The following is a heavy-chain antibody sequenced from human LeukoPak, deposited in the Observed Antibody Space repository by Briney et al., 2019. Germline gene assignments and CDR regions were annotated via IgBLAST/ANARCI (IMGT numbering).Heavy chain of an antibody. D-gene: IGHD3-3*01. Sequence: ASVKVSCKASGYTFTSYDISWVRQATGQGLEWMGWMNPNSGNTGYAQKFQGRVTMTRNTSISTAYMELSSLRSEDTAVYYCARAKKQILAYGMDVWGQGTTVTVSS. V-gene: IGHV1-8*01. CDR1: GYTFTSYD. CDR2: MNPNSGNT. J-gene: IGHJ6*02. CDR3: ARAKKQILAYGMDV.